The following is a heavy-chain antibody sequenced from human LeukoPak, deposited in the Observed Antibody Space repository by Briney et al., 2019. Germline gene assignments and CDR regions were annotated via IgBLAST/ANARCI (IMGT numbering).Heavy chain of an antibody. D-gene: IGHD4-11*01. CDR1: GDSVTTYY. CDR3: ARDGSNWSNDYYHGVDV. V-gene: IGHV4-59*02. Sequence: SETLSLTCTVSGDSVTTYYWSWIRQPPGKGLDWLGYVYYSGSATYNPSLKSRVTISVDTSKNQFSLRLSSVTAADTAVYYCARDGSNWSNDYYHGVDVWGQGTTVTVSS. CDR2: VYYSGSA. J-gene: IGHJ6*02.